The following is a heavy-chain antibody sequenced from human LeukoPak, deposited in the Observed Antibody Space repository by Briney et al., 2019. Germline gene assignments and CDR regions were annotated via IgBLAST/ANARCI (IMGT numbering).Heavy chain of an antibody. J-gene: IGHJ5*02. CDR1: GGSISSGGYY. D-gene: IGHD2-15*01. CDR3: AREGQYCSGGSCYSNWFDP. CDR2: IYYSGST. V-gene: IGHV4-31*03. Sequence: SQTLSLTCTVSGGSISSGGYYWSWIRQHPGKGLEWIGYIYYSGSTYYNPSLKSRVTISVDTSKNQFSLKLSSVTAADTAVYYCAREGQYCSGGSCYSNWFDPWGQGTLVTVSS.